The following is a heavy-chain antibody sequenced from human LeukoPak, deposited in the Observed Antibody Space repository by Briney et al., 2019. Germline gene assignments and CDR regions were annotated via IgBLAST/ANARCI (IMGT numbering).Heavy chain of an antibody. CDR3: ARDGGYGLLFDY. Sequence: GGSLRLSCAASGFTFSSYSMNWVRQAPGKGLEWVSSISSGSSYIYYADSVKGRFTISRDNAKNSLYLQMNSLRAEDTAVYYCARDGGYGLLFDYWGQGTLVTVSP. J-gene: IGHJ4*02. CDR2: ISSGSSYI. D-gene: IGHD5-18*01. V-gene: IGHV3-21*01. CDR1: GFTFSSYS.